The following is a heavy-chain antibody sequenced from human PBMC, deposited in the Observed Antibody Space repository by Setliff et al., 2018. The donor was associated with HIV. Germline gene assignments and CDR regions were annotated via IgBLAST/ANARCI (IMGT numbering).Heavy chain of an antibody. J-gene: IGHJ6*03. CDR1: GGSFSNHA. D-gene: IGHD3-22*01. V-gene: IGHV1-69*13. CDR2: ISPVFGTA. CDR3: ARSLQYYYDSSAYWETYYYMDV. Sequence: SVKVSCKASGGSFSNHAISWVRQAPGQGLEWMGGISPVFGTANYPLKFQGRVTITADDSTSTAYMGLSSLRSEDTAVYYCARSLQYYYDSSAYWETYYYMDVWGKGTTVTVSS.